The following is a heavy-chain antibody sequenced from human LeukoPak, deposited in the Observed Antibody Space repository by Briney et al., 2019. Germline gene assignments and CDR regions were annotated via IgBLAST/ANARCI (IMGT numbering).Heavy chain of an antibody. CDR3: ARGSRSSGWFDY. V-gene: IGHV3-53*01. CDR2: IYSGGST. Sequence: HPGGSLRLSCAASGFTLSSNYMSWVRQAPGKGLEWVSVIYSGGSTYYADSVKGRFTISRDNSKNTLYRQVNSLRAEDTAVYYCARGSRSSGWFDYWGQGTLVTVSS. J-gene: IGHJ4*02. D-gene: IGHD6-19*01. CDR1: GFTLSSNY.